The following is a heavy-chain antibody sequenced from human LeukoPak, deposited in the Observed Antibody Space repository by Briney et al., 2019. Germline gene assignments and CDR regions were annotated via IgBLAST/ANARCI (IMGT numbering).Heavy chain of an antibody. Sequence: SETLSLTCAVSGGSISSSNWWSWVRQPPGKGLEWIGEIYHSGSTNYNPSLKSRVTISVDKSKNQFSLKLSSVTAADTAVYYCAKYRDFWDYYYMDVWGKGTTVTVSS. CDR3: AKYRDFWDYYYMDV. CDR2: IYHSGST. D-gene: IGHD3-3*01. V-gene: IGHV4-4*02. J-gene: IGHJ6*03. CDR1: GGSISSSNW.